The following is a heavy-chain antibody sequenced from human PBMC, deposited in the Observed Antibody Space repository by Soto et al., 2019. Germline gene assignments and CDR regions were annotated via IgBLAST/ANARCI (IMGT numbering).Heavy chain of an antibody. CDR3: ARLGVSYDILTGYYTGWFDP. J-gene: IGHJ5*02. CDR2: IYYSGST. CDR1: GGSISSSSYY. Sequence: PSETLSLTCTVSGGSISSSSYYWGWIRQPPGKGLEWIGSIYYSGSTYYNPSLKSRVTISVDTSKNQFSLKLSSVTAADTAVYYCARLGVSYDILTGYYTGWFDPWGQGTLVTVSS. V-gene: IGHV4-39*01. D-gene: IGHD3-9*01.